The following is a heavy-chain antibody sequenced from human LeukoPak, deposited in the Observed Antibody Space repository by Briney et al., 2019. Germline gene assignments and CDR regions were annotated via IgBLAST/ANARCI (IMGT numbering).Heavy chain of an antibody. CDR3: ARERSGIAARPWWFDP. V-gene: IGHV3-11*04. J-gene: IGHJ5*02. CDR2: ISSSGSTI. CDR1: GFTFSDYY. D-gene: IGHD6-6*01. Sequence: GGSLRLSCAASGFTFSDYYMSWIRQAPGKGLEWVSYISSSGSTIYYADSVKGRFTISRDNAKNSLYLQMNSLRAEDTAVYYCARERSGIAARPWWFDPWGQGTLVTVSS.